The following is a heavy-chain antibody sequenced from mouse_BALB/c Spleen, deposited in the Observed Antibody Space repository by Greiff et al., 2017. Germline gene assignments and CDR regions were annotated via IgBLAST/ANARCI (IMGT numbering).Heavy chain of an antibody. Sequence: DVKLVESGGGLVQPGGSLKLSCAASGFTFSSYCMSWVRQTPDKRLELVATINSNGGSTYYPDSVKGRFTISRDNAKNTLYLQMSSLKSEDTAMYYCARDHYGYDYAMDYWGQGTSVTVSS. CDR1: GFTFSSYC. D-gene: IGHD1-2*01. CDR3: ARDHYGYDYAMDY. CDR2: INSNGGST. J-gene: IGHJ4*01. V-gene: IGHV5-6-3*01.